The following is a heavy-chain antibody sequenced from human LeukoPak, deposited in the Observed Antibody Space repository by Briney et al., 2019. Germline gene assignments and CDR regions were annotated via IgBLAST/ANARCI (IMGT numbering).Heavy chain of an antibody. CDR2: INHSGST. CDR3: ARVAAAGY. J-gene: IGHJ4*02. Sequence: PSETLSLTCAVYGGSFSGYYWSWIRQPPGKGLEWIGEINHSGSTNYNPSLKSRVTISVDASKNQFSLKLSSVTAADTAVYYCARVAAAGYWGQGTLVTVS. CDR1: GGSFSGYY. V-gene: IGHV4-34*01. D-gene: IGHD6-25*01.